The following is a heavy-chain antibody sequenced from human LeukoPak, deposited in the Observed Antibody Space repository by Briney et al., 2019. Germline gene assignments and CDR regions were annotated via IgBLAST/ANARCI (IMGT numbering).Heavy chain of an antibody. V-gene: IGHV3-48*03. J-gene: IGHJ4*02. CDR3: ARGMRMVRGVTFDY. CDR1: GFTVSSFE. D-gene: IGHD3-10*01. Sequence: GGSLRLSCTTSGFTVSSFEMNWVRQAPGKGLEWVSYISASGSTKYYADSVKGRFTISRDNTKNSLYLQMNSLRAEDTAVYYCARGMRMVRGVTFDYWGQGTLVTVSS. CDR2: ISASGSTK.